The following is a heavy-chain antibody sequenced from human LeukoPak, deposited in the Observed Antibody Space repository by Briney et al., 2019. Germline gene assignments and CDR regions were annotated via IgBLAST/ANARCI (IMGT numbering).Heavy chain of an antibody. CDR1: GFTSSSYA. D-gene: IGHD6-13*01. V-gene: IGHV3-23*01. CDR3: AREGAAAGLNWFDP. Sequence: GGSLRLSCAASGFTSSSYAMHWVRQAPGKGLEWVSGISGSGGSTYYADSVKGRFTISRDNSKNTLYLQMNSLRAEDTAVYYCAREGAAAGLNWFDPWGQGTLVTVSS. J-gene: IGHJ5*02. CDR2: ISGSGGST.